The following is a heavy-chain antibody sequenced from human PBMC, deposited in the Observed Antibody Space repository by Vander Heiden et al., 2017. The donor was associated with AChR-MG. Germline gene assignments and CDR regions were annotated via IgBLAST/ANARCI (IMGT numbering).Heavy chain of an antibody. V-gene: IGHV1-2*02. CDR3: ARDLPFVRIEHCRRNRCYWYSFDI. CDR2: INPKSGDT. J-gene: IGHJ3*02. CDR1: GYTFTDYY. Sequence: QVQLVQSGAEVRKPGASVKVSCKASGYTFTDYYFHWVRQAPGQGLEWMGWINPKSGDTKYAQKFQGRVTMTRNTSNNTAYMELSRLRSDDTAVYYCARDLPFVRIEHCRRNRCYWYSFDIWGQGTMVTVSS. D-gene: IGHD2-2*01.